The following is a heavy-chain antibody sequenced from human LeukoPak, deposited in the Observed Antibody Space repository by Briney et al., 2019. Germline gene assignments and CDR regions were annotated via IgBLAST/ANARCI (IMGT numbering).Heavy chain of an antibody. J-gene: IGHJ4*02. Sequence: GGSLRLSCEASGFPFSSYAMTWVRQAPGKGLEWVSYISSSGSNIYYADSVKGRFTISRDNAKNSLYLQMNSLRAEDTAVYYCARGWISDSFDYWGQGTLVTVSS. CDR1: GFPFSSYA. CDR3: ARGWISDSFDY. D-gene: IGHD5-12*01. CDR2: ISSSGSNI. V-gene: IGHV3-48*03.